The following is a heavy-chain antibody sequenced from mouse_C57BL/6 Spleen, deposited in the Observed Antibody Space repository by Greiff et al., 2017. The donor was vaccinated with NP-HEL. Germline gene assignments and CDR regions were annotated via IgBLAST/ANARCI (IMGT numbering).Heavy chain of an antibody. CDR2: INPNNGGT. CDR3: ARFADYVVSYLDY. Sequence: QLQQSGPELVKPGASVKISCKASGYTFTDYYMNWVKQSHGKSLEWIGDINPNNGGTSYNQKFKGKATLTVDKSSSTAYMELRSLTSEDSAVYYCARFADYVVSYLDYWGQGTTLTVSS. V-gene: IGHV1-26*01. CDR1: GYTFTDYY. J-gene: IGHJ2*01. D-gene: IGHD2-4*01.